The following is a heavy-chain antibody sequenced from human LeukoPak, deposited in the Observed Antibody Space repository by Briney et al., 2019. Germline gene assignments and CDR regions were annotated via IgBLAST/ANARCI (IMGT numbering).Heavy chain of an antibody. J-gene: IGHJ1*01. CDR3: ATTRDYYENSGYTLLQD. V-gene: IGHV1-69*13. CDR2: IVPILGTS. CDR1: GSTFSTYA. Sequence: SVKVSCKASGSTFSTYAINWVRQAPGQGLEWLGGIVPILGTSNYAQSFQGRVTITADESSGTAYMALSSLRSEDTAIYYCATTRDYYENSGYTLLQDWGQGTLVTVSS. D-gene: IGHD3-22*01.